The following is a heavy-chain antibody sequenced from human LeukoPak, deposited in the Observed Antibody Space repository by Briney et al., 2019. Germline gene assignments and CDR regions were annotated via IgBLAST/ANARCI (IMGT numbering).Heavy chain of an antibody. Sequence: PGRSLRLSCAASGFTFSDYGMHWVRQAPGKGLEWVAVIAYDGSNPDYGGSVKGRFTVSRDNSMNTLYLQMDSLRTEDTSLYYCAVFYTSGWDRHKAIDIWGQGTMVTVAS. CDR2: IAYDGSNP. CDR3: AVFYTSGWDRHKAIDI. V-gene: IGHV3-30*03. D-gene: IGHD6-19*01. CDR1: GFTFSDYG. J-gene: IGHJ3*02.